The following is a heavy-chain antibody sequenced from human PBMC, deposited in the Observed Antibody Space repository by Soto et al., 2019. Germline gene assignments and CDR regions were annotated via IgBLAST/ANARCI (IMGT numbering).Heavy chain of an antibody. J-gene: IGHJ6*03. CDR1: GVTVSSKY. CDR2: TNRGGSI. CDR3: RRDDVHCSGGTGYGRPMAV. V-gene: IGHV3-66*01. Sequence: EVQLVESVGGLVQPGGSLRLSCAASGVTVSSKYMSWVRQAPGKGLVWVSLTNRGGSISYADSVKGRFTISRDHSENTLYPQTSTLGVEDTAVYYCRRDDVHCSGGTGYGRPMAVWGKGTTVTVSS. D-gene: IGHD2-15*01.